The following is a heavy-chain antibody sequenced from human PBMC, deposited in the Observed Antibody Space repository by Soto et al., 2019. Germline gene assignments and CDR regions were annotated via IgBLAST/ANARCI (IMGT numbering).Heavy chain of an antibody. D-gene: IGHD3-3*01. Sequence: PGGSLRLSCAASGFTFSSYSMNWVRQAPGKGLEWVSSISSSSSYIHYADSVKGRFTISRDNAKNSLYLQMNSLRAEDTAVYYCARDPSPGTIFGVVISYYYYGMDVWGQGTTVTVSS. J-gene: IGHJ6*02. CDR2: ISSSSSYI. CDR1: GFTFSSYS. V-gene: IGHV3-21*01. CDR3: ARDPSPGTIFGVVISYYYYGMDV.